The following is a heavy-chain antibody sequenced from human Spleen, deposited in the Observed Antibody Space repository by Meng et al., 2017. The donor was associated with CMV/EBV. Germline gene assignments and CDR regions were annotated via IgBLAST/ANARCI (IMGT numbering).Heavy chain of an antibody. J-gene: IGHJ4*02. V-gene: IGHV1-2*02. CDR1: GYTFTDYY. D-gene: IGHD3-3*01. Sequence: ASVKVSCKASGYTFTDYYMHWVRQAPGQGLEGMGWINPNSGGTNYAQKFQGRVTMTRDTSINTAYMELSRLTSADTAVSECARSLYYDFWTGYYGNFDYWGQGTLVTVSS. CDR3: ARSLYYDFWTGYYGNFDY. CDR2: INPNSGGT.